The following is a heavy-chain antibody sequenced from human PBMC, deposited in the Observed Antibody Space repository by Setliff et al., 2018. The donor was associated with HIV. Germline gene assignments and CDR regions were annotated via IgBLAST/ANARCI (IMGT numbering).Heavy chain of an antibody. Sequence: PSETLSLTCTVSGGSISSSSYYWGWIRQPPGKGLEWIGRSYYSGSTYYNPSLKSRVTISVDTSKNQFSLKLSSVTAADTAVYYCARHVDIVVVVAAPSFDYWGQGTLVTVSS. V-gene: IGHV4-39*01. J-gene: IGHJ4*02. CDR2: SYYSGST. CDR3: ARHVDIVVVVAAPSFDY. CDR1: GGSISSSSYY. D-gene: IGHD2-15*01.